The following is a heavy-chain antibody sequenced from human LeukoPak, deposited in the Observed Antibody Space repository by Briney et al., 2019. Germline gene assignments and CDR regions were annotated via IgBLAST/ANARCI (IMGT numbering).Heavy chain of an antibody. V-gene: IGHV1-18*01. D-gene: IGHD6-19*01. Sequence: ASVKVSCKASGYTFNHHGISWVRQAPGQGLEWIGWVSCFNGDTHYAQKFQGRVTMTRDTSTTTAYMELRSLRSDDTALYYCARDPTNTSGRYAYFDFWGQGTLVTVSS. CDR3: ARDPTNTSGRYAYFDF. CDR1: GYTFNHHG. J-gene: IGHJ4*02. CDR2: VSCFNGDT.